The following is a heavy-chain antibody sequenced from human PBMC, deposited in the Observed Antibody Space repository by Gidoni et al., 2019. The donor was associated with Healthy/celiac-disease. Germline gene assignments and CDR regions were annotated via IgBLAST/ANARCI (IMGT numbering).Heavy chain of an antibody. Sequence: QVQLVQSGAEVKKPGASVKVSCKASGYTFTGYYMHWVRQAPGQGLEWMGWINPNSGGTNYAQKFQGRVTMTRDTSISTAYMELSRLRSDDTAVYYCARERVWYSYGYVAFDIWGQGTMVTVSS. CDR2: INPNSGGT. CDR3: ARERVWYSYGYVAFDI. D-gene: IGHD5-18*01. CDR1: GYTFTGYY. J-gene: IGHJ3*02. V-gene: IGHV1-2*02.